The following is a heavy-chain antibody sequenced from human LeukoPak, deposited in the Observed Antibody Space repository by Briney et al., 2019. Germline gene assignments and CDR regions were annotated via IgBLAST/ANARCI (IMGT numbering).Heavy chain of an antibody. CDR2: ISSSGSTI. Sequence: GGSLRLXCAASGFTFSDYYMSWIRRAPGKGLEWVSYISSSGSTIYYADSVKGRFTISRDNAKNSLYLQMNSLRAEDTAVYYCARVTNYDFWSGYNFDYWGQGTLVTVSS. D-gene: IGHD3-3*01. CDR3: ARVTNYDFWSGYNFDY. V-gene: IGHV3-11*04. J-gene: IGHJ4*02. CDR1: GFTFSDYY.